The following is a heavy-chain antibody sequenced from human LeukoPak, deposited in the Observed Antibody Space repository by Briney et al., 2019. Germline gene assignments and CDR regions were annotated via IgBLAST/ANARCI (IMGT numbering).Heavy chain of an antibody. CDR1: GFTFSSYG. Sequence: GGPLRLSCAASGFTFSSYGMHWVRQAPGKGLEWVAVISYDGSNKYYADSVKGRFTISRDNSKNTLYLQMNSLRAEDTAVYYCAKAEDGYSNSLRHFDYWGQGTLVTVSS. CDR3: AKAEDGYSNSLRHFDY. J-gene: IGHJ4*02. V-gene: IGHV3-30*18. D-gene: IGHD4-11*01. CDR2: ISYDGSNK.